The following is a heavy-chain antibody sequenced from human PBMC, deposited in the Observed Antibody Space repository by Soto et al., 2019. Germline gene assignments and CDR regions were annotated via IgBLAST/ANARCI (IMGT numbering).Heavy chain of an antibody. Sequence: GGSLRLSCAASGCTFSSYGMHWVRQAPGKGLEWVAVISYDGSNKYYADSVKGRFTISRDNSKNTLYLQMNSLRAEDTAVYYCAKSGGWLYYYYGMDVWGQGTTVTVSS. J-gene: IGHJ6*02. CDR2: ISYDGSNK. V-gene: IGHV3-30*18. D-gene: IGHD3-9*01. CDR1: GCTFSSYG. CDR3: AKSGGWLYYYYGMDV.